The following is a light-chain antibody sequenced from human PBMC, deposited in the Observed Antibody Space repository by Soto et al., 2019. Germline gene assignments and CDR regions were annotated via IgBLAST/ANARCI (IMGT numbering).Light chain of an antibody. CDR1: SSDVGSYNY. J-gene: IGLJ1*01. Sequence: QSVLTQPDSVSGSAGQSITISCTGTSSDVGSYNYVSWYQLHPGKAPKLMIYEVSNRPSGVSNRFSGSKSGDTASLTISGLQAEDEADYYCSSYTTRTTLYVFGTGTKFTVL. CDR2: EVS. CDR3: SSYTTRTTLYV. V-gene: IGLV2-14*01.